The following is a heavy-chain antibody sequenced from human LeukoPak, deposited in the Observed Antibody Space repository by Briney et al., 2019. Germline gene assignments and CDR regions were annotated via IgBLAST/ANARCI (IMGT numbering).Heavy chain of an antibody. Sequence: SETLSLTCTVSGGSISSYYWSWIRQPPGKGLEWIGYIYYSGSTNHNPSLKSRVTISVDASKNQFSLKLSSVTAADTAVYYCARGGEVMWWFDPWGQGALVTVSS. J-gene: IGHJ5*02. CDR1: GGSISSYY. CDR2: IYYSGST. D-gene: IGHD3-16*01. CDR3: ARGGEVMWWFDP. V-gene: IGHV4-59*01.